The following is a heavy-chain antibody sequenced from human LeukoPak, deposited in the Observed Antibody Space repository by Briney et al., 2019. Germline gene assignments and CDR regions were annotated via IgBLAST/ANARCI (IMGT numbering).Heavy chain of an antibody. Sequence: SETLSLTCTVSGGSISSYYWSWIWQPQGKGLEWIGYIYYSGSTNYNPSLKSRVTISVDTSKNQFSLKLSSVTAADTAVYYCARDPYYYYGMDVWGQGTTVTVSS. CDR3: ARDPYYYYGMDV. CDR2: IYYSGST. V-gene: IGHV4-59*01. J-gene: IGHJ6*02. CDR1: GGSISSYY.